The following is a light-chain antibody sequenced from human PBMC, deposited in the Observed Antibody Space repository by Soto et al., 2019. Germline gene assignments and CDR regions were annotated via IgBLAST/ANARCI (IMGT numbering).Light chain of an antibody. CDR1: QSLDTYT. CDR3: QQYAESPLT. CDR2: GAS. J-gene: IGKJ3*01. V-gene: IGKV3-20*01. Sequence: EIVLTQSPVTLSLSPGEKATLSCRASQSLDTYTSAWYQQKPGQAPRLLIYGASTRAAAIPDRFIGSGSGTDFALTISRLEPEDFAVYYCQQYAESPLTFGPGTKVDIK.